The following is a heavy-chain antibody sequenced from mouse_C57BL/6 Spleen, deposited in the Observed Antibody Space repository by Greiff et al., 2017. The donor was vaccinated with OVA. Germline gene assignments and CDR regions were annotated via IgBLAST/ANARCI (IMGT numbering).Heavy chain of an antibody. CDR3: ARGAYYSNYGLDY. CDR1: GYTFTDYY. J-gene: IGHJ2*01. CDR2: INPNNGGT. Sequence: EVQLQQSGPELVKPGASVKISCKASGYTFTDYYMNWVKQSHGKSLEWIGDINPNNGGTSYNQKFKGKATLTVDKSSSTAYMELRSLTSEVSAVDYCARGAYYSNYGLDYWGQGTTLTVSS. D-gene: IGHD2-5*01. V-gene: IGHV1-26*01.